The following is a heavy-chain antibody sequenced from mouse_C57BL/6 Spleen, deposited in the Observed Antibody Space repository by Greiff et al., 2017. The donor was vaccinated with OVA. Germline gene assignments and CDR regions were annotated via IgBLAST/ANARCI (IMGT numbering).Heavy chain of an antibody. CDR3: ARRAPDGYYWYFDV. D-gene: IGHD2-3*01. CDR1: GYAFSSYW. J-gene: IGHJ1*03. Sequence: VQLQQSGAELVKPGASVKISCKASGYAFSSYWMNWVKQRPGKGLEWIGQIYPGDGDTNYNGKFKGKATLTADKSSSTAYMQLSSLTSEDSAVYFCARRAPDGYYWYFDVWGTGTTVTVSS. V-gene: IGHV1-80*01. CDR2: IYPGDGDT.